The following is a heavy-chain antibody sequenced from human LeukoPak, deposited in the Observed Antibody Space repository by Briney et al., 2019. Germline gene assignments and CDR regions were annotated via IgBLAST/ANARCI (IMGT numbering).Heavy chain of an antibody. D-gene: IGHD5-24*01. CDR2: INHSGST. V-gene: IGHV4-34*01. Sequence: PSETLSLTCAVYGGPFSGYYWSWIRQPPGKGLEWIGEINHSGSTNYNPSLKSRVTISVDTSKNQFSLKLSSVTAADTAVYYCARGVGDGYNYKVRFDYWGQGTLVTVSS. CDR1: GGPFSGYY. CDR3: ARGVGDGYNYKVRFDY. J-gene: IGHJ4*02.